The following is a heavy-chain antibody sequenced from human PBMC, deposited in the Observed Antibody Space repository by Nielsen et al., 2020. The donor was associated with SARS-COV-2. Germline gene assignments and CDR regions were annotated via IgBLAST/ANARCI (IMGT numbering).Heavy chain of an antibody. Sequence: GESLKISCAASGFTFSSYAMSWVRQAPGKGLEWVSAISGSGGSTYYADSVKGRFTISRDNSKNTLYLQMNSLRAEDTAVYYCAKDGRGGSYYRDYYGMDVWGQGTTVTVSS. J-gene: IGHJ6*02. V-gene: IGHV3-23*01. CDR2: ISGSGGST. CDR1: GFTFSSYA. D-gene: IGHD1-26*01. CDR3: AKDGRGGSYYRDYYGMDV.